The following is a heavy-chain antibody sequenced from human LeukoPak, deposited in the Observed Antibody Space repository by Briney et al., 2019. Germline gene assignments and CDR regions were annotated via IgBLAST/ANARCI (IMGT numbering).Heavy chain of an antibody. Sequence: GESLRISCKGSGYSFTSYWISCVRQMPGKGLEWMGRIDPSDSYTNYSPSFQVHVTISAYKSIITAYLRSSSQKPSHTATYYCARDILVLPAPMNYYSSIDVRRKRTTPSVSS. J-gene: IGHJ6*01. V-gene: IGHV5-10-1*01. CDR2: IDPSDSYT. CDR3: ARDILVLPAPMNYYSSIDV. D-gene: IGHD2-2*01. CDR1: GYSFTSYW.